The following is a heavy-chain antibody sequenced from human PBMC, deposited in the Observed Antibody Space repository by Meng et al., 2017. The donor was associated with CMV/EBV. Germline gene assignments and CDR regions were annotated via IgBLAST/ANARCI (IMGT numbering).Heavy chain of an antibody. J-gene: IGHJ4*02. CDR2: IYYSRST. V-gene: IGHV4-30-4*08. Sequence: QVQESCPGLVKPSQPLSLTCTVACGSISSGDYYWSWSRQPPVKCLEWIGYIYYSRSTYYNPSLKSRVTISVDTSKNQFSLKLSSVTAADTAVYYCARDNRRGGVDYWGQGTLVTVSS. CDR3: ARDNRRGGVDY. CDR1: CGSISSGDYY. D-gene: IGHD3-3*01.